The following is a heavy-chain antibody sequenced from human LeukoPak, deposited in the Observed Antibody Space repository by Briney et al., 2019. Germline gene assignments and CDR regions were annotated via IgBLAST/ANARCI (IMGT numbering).Heavy chain of an antibody. J-gene: IGHJ4*02. Sequence: GGSLRLSCAASGFTFSSYAMSWVRQAPGKGLEWVSAISGSGGSTYYADSVKGRFTISRDNSKNTLYLQMNSLRAEDTAVYYCATQDHYDFWSGYWPLGYWGQGTLVTVSS. CDR3: ATQDHYDFWSGYWPLGY. D-gene: IGHD3-3*01. CDR1: GFTFSSYA. CDR2: ISGSGGST. V-gene: IGHV3-23*01.